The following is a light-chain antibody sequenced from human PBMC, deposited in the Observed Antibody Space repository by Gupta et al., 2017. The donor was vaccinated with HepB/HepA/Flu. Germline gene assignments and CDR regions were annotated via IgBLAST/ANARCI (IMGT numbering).Light chain of an antibody. CDR1: QSIVNY. CDR2: DAS. Sequence: IVFTQSPATLSLSPGEGATLSCRASQSIVNYLAWYQQKPGQAPRLLIYDASNRATGIPARFSGSGSGTDFTLTISSLEPEDFAVYYCQQRSNWPLTFGGGTKVEIK. J-gene: IGKJ4*01. V-gene: IGKV3-11*01. CDR3: QQRSNWPLT.